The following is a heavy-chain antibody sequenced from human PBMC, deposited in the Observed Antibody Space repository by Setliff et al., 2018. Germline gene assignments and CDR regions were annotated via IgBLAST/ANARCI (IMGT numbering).Heavy chain of an antibody. CDR2: INQDGSDK. Sequence: GGSLRLSCAASGFTFSDSWMSWVRQAPGKGLEWVANINQDGSDKYHADSLKGRFTISRDNAKDSLYLQMNSLSAEDTAMYYCARWGSLGSWGQGTLVTVSS. V-gene: IGHV3-7*03. CDR3: ARWGSLGS. D-gene: IGHD3-10*01. J-gene: IGHJ5*02. CDR1: GFTFSDSW.